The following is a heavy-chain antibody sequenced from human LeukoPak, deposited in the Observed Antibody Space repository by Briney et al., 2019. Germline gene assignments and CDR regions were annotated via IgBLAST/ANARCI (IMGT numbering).Heavy chain of an antibody. CDR3: ARGTYYYVY. J-gene: IGHJ4*02. CDR1: GGSISSGSYY. CDR2: IYTSGST. V-gene: IGHV4-61*02. Sequence: SETLSLTCTVSGGSISSGSYYWSWIRQPAGKGLEWIGRIYTSGSTNYNPSLKSRVTISVDTSKNQFSLKLSSVTAADTAVYYCARGTYYYVYWGQGTLVTVSS. D-gene: IGHD1-1*01.